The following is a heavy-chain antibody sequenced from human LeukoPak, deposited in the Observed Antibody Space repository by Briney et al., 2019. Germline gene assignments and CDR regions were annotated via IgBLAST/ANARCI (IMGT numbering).Heavy chain of an antibody. Sequence: GGSLRLSCAASGFTFSDYYMSWIRQAPGKGLEWVGLIKYDASDEYYADSVKGRFTISRDDSRSTLYLQMNSLRVEDTAVYYCARGQSVGWEIGVCDFWGQGSLVTVAS. CDR1: GFTFSDYY. CDR2: IKYDASDE. J-gene: IGHJ4*02. D-gene: IGHD1-26*01. CDR3: ARGQSVGWEIGVCDF. V-gene: IGHV3-33*08.